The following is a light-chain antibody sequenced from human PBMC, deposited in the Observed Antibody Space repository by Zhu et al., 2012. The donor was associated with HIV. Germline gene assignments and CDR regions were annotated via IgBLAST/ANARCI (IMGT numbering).Light chain of an antibody. Sequence: EIVLTQSPGTLSLSPGERATLSCRASQTVSSSYLAWYHQKPGQAPRLLIYGASTRATGIPDRFSGSGSGIDFTLTISRLEPEDFAVYYCQHYGSSFFTFGGGTKVEIK. CDR3: QHYGSSFFT. CDR1: QTVSSSY. J-gene: IGKJ4*01. V-gene: IGKV3-20*01. CDR2: GAS.